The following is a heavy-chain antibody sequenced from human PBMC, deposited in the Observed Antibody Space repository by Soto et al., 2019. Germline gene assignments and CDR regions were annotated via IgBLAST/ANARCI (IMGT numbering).Heavy chain of an antibody. V-gene: IGHV4-30-2*01. D-gene: IGHD4-17*01. J-gene: IGHJ6*02. CDR1: GGSISSGGYS. CDR2: IYHSGTT. CDR3: ARAHYGDYGYGMDV. Sequence: QLQLQESGSGLVKPSQTLSLTCAVSGGSISSGGYSWSWIRQPPGKGLEWIGYIYHSGTTYYNPSLKSRVTISVDWSKTPFSLKPSSVTAADTAVYYCARAHYGDYGYGMDVWGQGTTVTVSS.